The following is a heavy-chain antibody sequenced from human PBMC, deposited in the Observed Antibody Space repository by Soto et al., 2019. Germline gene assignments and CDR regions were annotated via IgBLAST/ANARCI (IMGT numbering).Heavy chain of an antibody. J-gene: IGHJ5*02. CDR2: IYYSGST. CDR3: ARGGAIVA. V-gene: IGHV4-61*01. D-gene: IGHD1-26*01. CDR1: GGSVSSGSYY. Sequence: QVQLQESGPGLVKPSETLSLTCTVSGGSVSSGSYYWSWIRQPPGKGLEWIGYIYYSGSTNYNPPLKSRVTISVDTSKNQFSLKLSSVTAADTAVYYCARGGAIVAWGQGTLVTVSS.